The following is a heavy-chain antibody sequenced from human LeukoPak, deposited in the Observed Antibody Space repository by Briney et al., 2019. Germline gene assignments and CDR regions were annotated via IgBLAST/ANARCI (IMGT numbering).Heavy chain of an antibody. Sequence: ASVKVSCKASGYTFTSYYMHWVRQAPGQGLEWVGIINPSGGSTSYAQKFQVRVTMTSDTSTSTVYMELRSLRSEDTAVYSRARETGIAVAAYFDYWGQGTLVTVSS. CDR3: ARETGIAVAAYFDY. J-gene: IGHJ4*02. CDR1: GYTFTSYY. CDR2: INPSGGST. D-gene: IGHD6-19*01. V-gene: IGHV1-46*01.